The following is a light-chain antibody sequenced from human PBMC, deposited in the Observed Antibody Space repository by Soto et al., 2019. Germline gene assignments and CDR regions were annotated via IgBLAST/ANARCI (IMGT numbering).Light chain of an antibody. CDR1: SSDVGGYNY. CDR3: SSYAGNNYVVL. V-gene: IGLV2-8*01. J-gene: IGLJ2*01. Sequence: QSALTQPPSASGSPGQSVTISCTGTSSDVGGYNYVSWYQQHPGKAPKLMIYEVSKRPSGVPDRFSGSKSGNTASLTVSGLQTEDEADYYCSSYAGNNYVVLFGGGTKLTVL. CDR2: EVS.